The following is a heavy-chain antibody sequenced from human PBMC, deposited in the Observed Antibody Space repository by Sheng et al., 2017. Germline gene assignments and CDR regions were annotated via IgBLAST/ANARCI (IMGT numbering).Heavy chain of an antibody. J-gene: IGHJ3*01. Sequence: EVQMEASGGGLVQPGRSLRLSCVGSGITFTNYGMSWVRQAPGKGLEWISDISYGGGITKYAASVKGRFSISRDTSKNTVYLEMNSLRAEDTAIYYCARRPDIVVVAGAANGAFDVWGQG. CDR3: ARRPDIVVVAGAANGAFDV. CDR2: ISYGGGIT. CDR1: GITFTNYG. V-gene: IGHV3-23*04. D-gene: IGHD2-15*01.